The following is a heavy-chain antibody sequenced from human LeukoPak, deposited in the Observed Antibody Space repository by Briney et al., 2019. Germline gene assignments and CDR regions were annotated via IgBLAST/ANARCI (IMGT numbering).Heavy chain of an antibody. D-gene: IGHD2-15*01. J-gene: IGHJ4*02. V-gene: IGHV3-48*01. CDR1: GFIFSSYN. Sequence: GGSLRLSCAASGFIFSSYNMNWVRQAPGRRPEWIAHVSSDSTGIYYADSVKGRFTISRDNAKNSLILQMDSLRVEDTAVYYCARQRRYCSGDNCYQRTFDYWGQGTLVTVSS. CDR3: ARQRRYCSGDNCYQRTFDY. CDR2: VSSDSTGI.